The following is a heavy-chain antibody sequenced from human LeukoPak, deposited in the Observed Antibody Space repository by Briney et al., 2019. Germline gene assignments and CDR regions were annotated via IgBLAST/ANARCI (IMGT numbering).Heavy chain of an antibody. CDR3: ARAGERSDEGELRFHF. D-gene: IGHD1-26*01. CDR1: GYTFTWYY. Sequence: GASVKGSCKASGYTFTWYYMHWVRQAPGQGREGRGWINANSGETKYAQRFQGRVTMTRDTSISTAYMELSSLRSDDTAVYYCARAGERSDEGELRFHFWGQGTLVTVSS. V-gene: IGHV1-2*02. CDR2: INANSGET. J-gene: IGHJ4*02.